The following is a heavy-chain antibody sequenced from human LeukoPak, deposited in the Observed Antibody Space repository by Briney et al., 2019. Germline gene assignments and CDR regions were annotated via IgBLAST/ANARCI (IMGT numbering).Heavy chain of an antibody. CDR1: GGSINSYY. CDR3: ARDPTYYDFWDMDV. V-gene: IGHV4-4*07. J-gene: IGHJ6*03. CDR2: IYTSGST. D-gene: IGHD3-3*01. Sequence: SETLSLTCTVSGGSINSYYRSWIRQPAGKGLEWIGRIYTSGSTNYNPSLKSRVTMSVDTSKNQFSLKLSSVTAADTAVYYCARDPTYYDFWDMDVWGKGTTVTVSS.